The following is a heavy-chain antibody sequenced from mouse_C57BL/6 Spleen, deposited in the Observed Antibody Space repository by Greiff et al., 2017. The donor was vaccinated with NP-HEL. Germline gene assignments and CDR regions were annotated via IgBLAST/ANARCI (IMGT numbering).Heavy chain of an antibody. CDR2: INPGSGGT. CDR3: ARSYYKGPPAPAYAMDY. Sequence: QVQLQQSGAELVRPGTSVKVSCKASGYAFTNYLIEWVKQRPGQGLEWIGVINPGSGGTNYNEKFKGKATLTADKSSSTAYMQLSSLTSEDSAVYFCARSYYKGPPAPAYAMDYWGQGTSVTVSS. J-gene: IGHJ4*01. D-gene: IGHD2-12*01. CDR1: GYAFTNYL. V-gene: IGHV1-54*01.